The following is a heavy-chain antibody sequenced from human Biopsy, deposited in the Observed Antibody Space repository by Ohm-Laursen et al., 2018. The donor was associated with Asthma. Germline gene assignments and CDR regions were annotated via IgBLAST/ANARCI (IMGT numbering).Heavy chain of an antibody. Sequence: SLRLSCAASGFTFSSYGVNWVRQAPGKGLEWVAIISHDGTTEYYADSVKGRFTISRDNSRDTVSLQMNSLRADDTAVYYCAKGWYFDSWGQGTQVTVSS. D-gene: IGHD6-13*01. V-gene: IGHV3-30*18. J-gene: IGHJ4*02. CDR1: GFTFSSYG. CDR2: ISHDGTTE. CDR3: AKGWYFDS.